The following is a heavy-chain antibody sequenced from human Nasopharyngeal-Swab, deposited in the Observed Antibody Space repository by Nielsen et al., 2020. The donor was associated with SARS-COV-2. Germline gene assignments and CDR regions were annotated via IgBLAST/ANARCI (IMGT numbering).Heavy chain of an antibody. Sequence: WIRQPPGKGLEWVSVIYSGGSTYYADSVKGRFTISRDNSKNTLYLQMNSLRAEDTAVYYCARGYYDSLRWDQGTLVTVSS. CDR2: IYSGGST. D-gene: IGHD3-22*01. J-gene: IGHJ4*02. V-gene: IGHV3-66*01. CDR3: ARGYYDSLR.